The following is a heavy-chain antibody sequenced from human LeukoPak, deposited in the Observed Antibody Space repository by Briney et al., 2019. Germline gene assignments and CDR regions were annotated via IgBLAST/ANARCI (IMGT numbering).Heavy chain of an antibody. CDR2: ISGSGGST. CDR3: AREGGYSGYEHSNDAFDI. V-gene: IGHV3-23*01. Sequence: GGSLRLSCAASGFTFSSYAMSWVRQAPRKGLEWVSAISGSGGSTYYADSVKGRFTISRDNSKNTLYLQMNSLRAEDTAVYYCAREGGYSGYEHSNDAFDIWGQGTMVAVSS. CDR1: GFTFSSYA. J-gene: IGHJ3*02. D-gene: IGHD5-12*01.